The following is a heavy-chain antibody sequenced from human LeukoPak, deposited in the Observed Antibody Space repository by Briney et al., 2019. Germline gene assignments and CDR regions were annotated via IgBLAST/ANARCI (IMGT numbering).Heavy chain of an antibody. J-gene: IGHJ4*02. CDR3: ANNYYDSSGYYMVDY. V-gene: IGHV3-30-3*01. CDR1: GSTFSSYA. Sequence: RGSLRLSCAASGSTFSSYAMHWVRQAPGKGLEWVAVISYDGSNKYYADSVKGRFTISRDNSKNTLYLQMNSLRAEDTAVYYCANNYYDSSGYYMVDYWGQGTLVTVSS. D-gene: IGHD3-22*01. CDR2: ISYDGSNK.